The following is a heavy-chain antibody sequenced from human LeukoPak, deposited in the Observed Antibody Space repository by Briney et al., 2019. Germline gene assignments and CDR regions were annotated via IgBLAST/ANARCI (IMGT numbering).Heavy chain of an antibody. J-gene: IGHJ4*02. CDR1: GYSISSGYY. D-gene: IGHD3-16*02. V-gene: IGHV4-38-2*02. CDR2: INHSGST. Sequence: PSETLSLTCTVSGYSISSGYYWSWIRQPPGKGLEWIGEINHSGSTNYNPSLKSRVTISVDTSKNQFSLKLSSVTAADTAVYYCARNRIMITFGGIIARGAFDYWGQGTLVTVSS. CDR3: ARNRIMITFGGIIARGAFDY.